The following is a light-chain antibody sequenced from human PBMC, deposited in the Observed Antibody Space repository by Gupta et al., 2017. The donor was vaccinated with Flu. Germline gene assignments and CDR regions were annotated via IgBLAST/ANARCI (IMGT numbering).Light chain of an antibody. CDR3: SSCGAAYF. Sequence: GQSVAIACTGTSSDVSAYNYDSRYQQHPGKAPRLIIYDGTKRPSGGPDGFTGSKSGNTASLTISGRQTEDEADYHCSSCGAAYFFGGGTKLTVL. CDR2: DGT. J-gene: IGLJ2*01. V-gene: IGLV2-11*03. CDR1: SSDVSAYNY.